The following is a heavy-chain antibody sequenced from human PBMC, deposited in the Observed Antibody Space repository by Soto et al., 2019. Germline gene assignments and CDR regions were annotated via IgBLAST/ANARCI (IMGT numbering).Heavy chain of an antibody. J-gene: IGHJ4*02. V-gene: IGHV4-31*03. CDR2: IYYSGST. CDR1: GGSISSGGYY. D-gene: IGHD2-15*01. Sequence: QVQLQESGPGLVKPSQTLSLTCTVSGGSISSGGYYWSWIRQHPGKGLEWIGYIYYSGSTYYNPSLTSRVTISVDTSKNQFSLKLSSVTAADTAVYYCARGRKGGYCSGGSCYWEDYFDYWGQGTLVTVSS. CDR3: ARGRKGGYCSGGSCYWEDYFDY.